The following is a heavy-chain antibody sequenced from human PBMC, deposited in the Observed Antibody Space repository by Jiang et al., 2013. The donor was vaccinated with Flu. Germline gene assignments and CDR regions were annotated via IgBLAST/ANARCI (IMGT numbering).Heavy chain of an antibody. CDR2: IIPILGIA. J-gene: IGHJ4*02. CDR1: GGTFSSYT. D-gene: IGHD6-13*01. CDR3: ASEEYAGAAAGTDY. V-gene: IGHV1-69*02. Sequence: SSVKVSCKASGGTFSSYTISWVRQAPGQGLEWMGRIIPILGIANYAQKFQGRVTITADKSTSTAYMELSSLRSEDTAVYYCASEEYAGAAAGTDYWGQGTLVTVSS.